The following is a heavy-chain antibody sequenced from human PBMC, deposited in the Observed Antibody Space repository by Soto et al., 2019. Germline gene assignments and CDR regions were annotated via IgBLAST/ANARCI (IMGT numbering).Heavy chain of an antibody. D-gene: IGHD3-16*01. Sequence: QVQLVQSEDEVKKPGASVKVSCKASGYIFVNYGIAWVRQAPGQGLDWMGWISPYTGNTHSATKVQGRLTMTTDTSTSKAYMDLGSLTSDDTAVYYCVMVDNYVTPTPQDVWGQGTTVTVSS. CDR1: GYIFVNYG. J-gene: IGHJ6*02. CDR2: ISPYTGNT. CDR3: VMVDNYVTPTPQDV. V-gene: IGHV1-18*01.